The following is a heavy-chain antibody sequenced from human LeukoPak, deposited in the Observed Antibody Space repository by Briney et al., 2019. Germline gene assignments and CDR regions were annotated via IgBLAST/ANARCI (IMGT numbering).Heavy chain of an antibody. J-gene: IGHJ4*02. CDR2: IYSGGST. CDR3: ARDGSGSYYKEYYFDY. CDR1: EFPVGSNY. V-gene: IGHV3-66*01. D-gene: IGHD3-10*01. Sequence: GGSLRLSCAASEFPVGSNYMTWVRQAPGKGLEWVSLIYSGGSTYYADSVKGRFTISRDNSKNTLYLQMNSLRAEDTAVYYCARDGSGSYYKEYYFDYWGQGTLVTVSS.